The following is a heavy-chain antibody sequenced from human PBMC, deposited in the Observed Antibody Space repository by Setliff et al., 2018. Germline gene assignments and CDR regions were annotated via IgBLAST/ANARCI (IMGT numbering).Heavy chain of an antibody. CDR3: AKVEGPGVDY. D-gene: IGHD3-10*01. CDR2: INRDGSEK. J-gene: IGHJ4*02. V-gene: IGHV3-7*03. CDR1: GFTFSSYW. Sequence: GGSLRLSCAGSGFTFSSYWMTWVRQVPGGGLEWVANINRDGSEKSYVDSVKGRFTISRDNAKNSLYLQMNSLRAEDTAVYYCAKVEGPGVDYWGQGTLVTVSS.